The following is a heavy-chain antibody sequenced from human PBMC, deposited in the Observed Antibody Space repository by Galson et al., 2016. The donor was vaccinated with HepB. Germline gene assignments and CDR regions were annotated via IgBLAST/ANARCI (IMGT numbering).Heavy chain of an antibody. CDR3: VRSLPPDY. V-gene: IGHV3-7*01. J-gene: IGHJ4*02. Sequence: SLRLSCAASGFSFRSYWMSRVRQAPGKGLEWVADIKQDGSEEYYVDSVKGRFAISRDNARNSLYLQMNSLRAEDTALYYCVRSLPPDYWGQGTLVTVSS. CDR2: IKQDGSEE. CDR1: GFSFRSYW.